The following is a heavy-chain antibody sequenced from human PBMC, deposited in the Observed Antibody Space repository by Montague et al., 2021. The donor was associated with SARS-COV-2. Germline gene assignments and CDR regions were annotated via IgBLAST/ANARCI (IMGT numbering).Heavy chain of an antibody. CDR1: GFTFSSYN. CDR3: ARDPLDYGLWSSGSYYNAYYYYYGMDV. CDR2: ISSSSYI. Sequence: SLRLSCAASGFTFSSYNMNWVRQAPGKGLEWVSSISSSSYIYYADSVTGRFTISRDNAKNSLYLHMNSLRAEDTAVYYCARDPLDYGLWSSGSYYNAYYYYYGMDVWGQGTTVTVSS. D-gene: IGHD3-10*01. J-gene: IGHJ6*02. V-gene: IGHV3-21*01.